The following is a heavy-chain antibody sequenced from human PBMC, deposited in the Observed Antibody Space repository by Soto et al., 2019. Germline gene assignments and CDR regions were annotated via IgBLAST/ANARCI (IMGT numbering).Heavy chain of an antibody. J-gene: IGHJ4*02. CDR2: IYPGDSDT. V-gene: IGHV5-51*01. D-gene: IGHD1-7*01. Sequence: PGESLKISCRGSGYNFNNYWIGWVRQMPGKGLEWMGIIYPGDSDTRYSPSFQGQVTISADKSISTAYLQWSSLKASDTAMYYCARNEWSPVTGTSLYLFDSWGQGTLVTVSS. CDR3: ARNEWSPVTGTSLYLFDS. CDR1: GYNFNNYW.